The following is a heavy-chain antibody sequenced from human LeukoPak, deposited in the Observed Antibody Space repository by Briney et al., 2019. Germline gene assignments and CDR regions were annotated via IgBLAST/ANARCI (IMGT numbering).Heavy chain of an antibody. V-gene: IGHV1-69*05. CDR2: IIPIFGTA. Sequence: SVKVSCKASGGTFSSYAISWVRQAPGQGLEWMGRIIPIFGTANYAQKFQGRVTITTDESTSTAYMELSSLRSEDTAVYYCPRDQPLLDYYDSSGGMVDWGQGTLVTFSS. CDR3: PRDQPLLDYYDSSGGMVD. J-gene: IGHJ4*02. D-gene: IGHD3-22*01. CDR1: GGTFSSYA.